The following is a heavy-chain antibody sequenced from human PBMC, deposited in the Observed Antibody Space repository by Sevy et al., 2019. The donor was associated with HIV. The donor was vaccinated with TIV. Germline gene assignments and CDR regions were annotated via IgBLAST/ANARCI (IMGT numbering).Heavy chain of an antibody. CDR1: GFTFSRYE. Sequence: GGSLRLSCAASGFTFSRYEMHWVRQVTGKGLEWVSAIGTAADTYYSVSVKGRFTISRENAKNSLYLQMNSLGAGDTAVYYCARGGGPTQRTYDFWGQGTLVTVSS. J-gene: IGHJ4*02. CDR2: IGTAADT. CDR3: ARGGGPTQRTYDF. V-gene: IGHV3-13*01.